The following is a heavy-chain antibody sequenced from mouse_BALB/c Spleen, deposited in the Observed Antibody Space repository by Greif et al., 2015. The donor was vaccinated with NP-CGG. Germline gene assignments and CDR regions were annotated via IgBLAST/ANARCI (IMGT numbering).Heavy chain of an antibody. CDR1: GYTFTSYY. V-gene: IGHV1S56*01. CDR3: TRDAMDY. Sequence: QVQLQQPGPELVKPGASVRIPCKASGYTFTSYYIHWVRQRPGQGLEWIGWIFPGNVNTKYNEKFKGKATLTADKSSSTAYTQLSSLTSEDSAVYFCTRDAMDYWGQGTSVTVSS. J-gene: IGHJ4*01. CDR2: IFPGNVNT.